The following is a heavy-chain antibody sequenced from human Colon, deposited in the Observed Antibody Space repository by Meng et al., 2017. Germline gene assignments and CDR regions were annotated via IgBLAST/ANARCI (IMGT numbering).Heavy chain of an antibody. Sequence: SVKVSCKASGGTFSSYAISWVRQAPGQGLEWMGGIIPIFGTANYAQKFQGRVTITADKSTSTAYMELSSLRSEDTAVYYCASGEPDGFGGIAAHYNWFDPRGQGTLVTVSS. D-gene: IGHD6-6*01. J-gene: IGHJ5*02. CDR3: ASGEPDGFGGIAAHYNWFDP. CDR1: GGTFSSYA. V-gene: IGHV1-69*06. CDR2: IIPIFGTA.